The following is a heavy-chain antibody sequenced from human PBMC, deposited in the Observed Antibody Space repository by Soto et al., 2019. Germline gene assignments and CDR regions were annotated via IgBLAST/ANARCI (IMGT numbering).Heavy chain of an antibody. D-gene: IGHD6-13*01. CDR2: IYHSGST. Sequence: QLQLQESGSGLVKPSQTLSLTCAVSGGSISSGGYSWSWIRQPPGKGLEWIGYIYHSGSTYYNPSLKSRVTISVDRSKNQFSRKLSSVTAADTAVYYCARGGEPVWQQLAFDYWGQGTLVTVSS. CDR1: GGSISSGGYS. CDR3: ARGGEPVWQQLAFDY. V-gene: IGHV4-30-2*01. J-gene: IGHJ4*02.